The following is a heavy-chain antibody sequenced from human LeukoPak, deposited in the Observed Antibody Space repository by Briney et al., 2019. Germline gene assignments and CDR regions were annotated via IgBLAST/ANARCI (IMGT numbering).Heavy chain of an antibody. D-gene: IGHD4-17*01. J-gene: IGHJ6*02. CDR2: ISSNGGST. CDR1: GFTFSSYA. V-gene: IGHV3-64D*06. Sequence: GGSLRLSCSASGFTFSSYAMHWVRQAPGKGLEYVSAISSNGGSTYYADSVKGRFTISRDNSKNTLYLQMSSLRAEDTAVYYCARDRTVTTFYYYYYGMDVWGQGTTVTVSS. CDR3: ARDRTVTTFYYYYYGMDV.